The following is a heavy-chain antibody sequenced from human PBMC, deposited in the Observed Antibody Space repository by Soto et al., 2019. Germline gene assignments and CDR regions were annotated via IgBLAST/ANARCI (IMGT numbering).Heavy chain of an antibody. Sequence: QVQLQQSGPGLVKPSQTLSLTCAISGDSVSSNSAAWNWIRQSPSRGLEWLGRKYYRSKWYNDYAVCVKSRITINPDRAKNQFSRQLNSVTPEDTAVYYCARVPHVDYFVGPYWYCDLWGRGTLVTVSS. V-gene: IGHV6-1*01. CDR1: GDSVSSNSAA. J-gene: IGHJ2*01. CDR3: ARVPHVDYFVGPYWYCDL. D-gene: IGHD4-17*01. CDR2: KYYRSKWYN.